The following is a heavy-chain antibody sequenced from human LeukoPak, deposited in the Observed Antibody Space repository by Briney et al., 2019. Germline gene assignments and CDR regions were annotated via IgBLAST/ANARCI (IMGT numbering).Heavy chain of an antibody. J-gene: IGHJ6*02. CDR1: GGSFSGYY. CDR3: ARHLAVAGRSFYYYGRR. D-gene: IGHD6-19*01. V-gene: IGHV4-39*01. CDR2: IYFSGST. Sequence: SETLSLTCAVYGGSFSGYYWGWIRQPPGKGLEWIGSIYFSGSTYYNPSLKSRVTISVDTSKNQFSLKLTSVTAADTAVYYCARHLAVAGRSFYYYGRRLGPRDHGHRLL.